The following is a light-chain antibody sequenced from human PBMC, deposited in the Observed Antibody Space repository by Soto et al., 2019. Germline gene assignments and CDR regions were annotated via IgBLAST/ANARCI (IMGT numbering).Light chain of an antibody. CDR3: QQYGSSPWT. CDR2: GAS. V-gene: IGKV3-15*01. Sequence: DIVMTQSPATLSVSPGERATLSCRASQNIITNLAWYQQKPGQAPRLLIYGASTRATGIPARFSGSGSGTDFTLTISRLEPEDFAVYYCQQYGSSPWTFGQGTNVEIK. J-gene: IGKJ1*01. CDR1: QNIITN.